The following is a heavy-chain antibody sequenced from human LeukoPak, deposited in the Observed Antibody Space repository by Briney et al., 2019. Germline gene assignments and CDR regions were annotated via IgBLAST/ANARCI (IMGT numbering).Heavy chain of an antibody. CDR1: GFTFSSYA. J-gene: IGHJ4*02. Sequence: TGGSLRLSCAASGFTFSSYAMSWVRQAPGKGLEWVSGINSNGGSTYYADSVRGRFTISRDNAKNTLYLQMNSLRAEDTAVYYCARDLIAVYWGQGTLVTVSS. CDR3: ARDLIAVY. CDR2: INSNGGST. V-gene: IGHV3-23*01. D-gene: IGHD2-21*01.